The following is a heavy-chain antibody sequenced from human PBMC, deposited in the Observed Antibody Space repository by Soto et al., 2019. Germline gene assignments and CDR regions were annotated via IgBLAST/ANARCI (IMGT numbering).Heavy chain of an antibody. CDR2: IIPIFGTA. J-gene: IGHJ3*02. D-gene: IGHD1-26*01. CDR1: GGTFSSYA. Sequence: QVQLVQSGAEVKTPGSSVKVSCKASGGTFSSYAISWVRQAPGQGLEWMGGIIPIFGTANYAQKFQGRVTITADESTSAAYMELSSLRSEDTAVYYCARALSSGSYWVDAFDIWGQGTMVTVSS. V-gene: IGHV1-69*01. CDR3: ARALSSGSYWVDAFDI.